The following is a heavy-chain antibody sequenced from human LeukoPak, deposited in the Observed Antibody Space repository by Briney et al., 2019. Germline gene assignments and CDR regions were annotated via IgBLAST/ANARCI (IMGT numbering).Heavy chain of an antibody. D-gene: IGHD3-10*01. CDR2: IYTSGST. CDR3: ARANGSGYFDS. J-gene: IGHJ4*02. CDR1: GGSITGSY. V-gene: IGHV4-4*07. Sequence: SETLSLTCTVSGGSITGSYWSWIRQPAGKGLEWIGRIYTSGSTDYNPSLQSRVAMSVDTSKNQFSLKLSSVTAADTAVYYCARANGSGYFDSWGQGTLVTVSS.